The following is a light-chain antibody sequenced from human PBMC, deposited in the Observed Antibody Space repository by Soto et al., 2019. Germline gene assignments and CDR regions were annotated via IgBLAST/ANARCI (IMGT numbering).Light chain of an antibody. V-gene: IGLV2-23*01. CDR1: SSDVGSYNL. J-gene: IGLJ2*01. CDR3: SSYEHRVVV. CDR2: EGS. Sequence: QSVLTQPASVSGSPGQSITISCSETSSDVGSYNLVSWYQQQPGKAPKLIIYEGSKRPSGVSDRFSGSKSGNTASLTVSGLQAEDEADYCCSSYEHRVVVFGGGTKLTVL.